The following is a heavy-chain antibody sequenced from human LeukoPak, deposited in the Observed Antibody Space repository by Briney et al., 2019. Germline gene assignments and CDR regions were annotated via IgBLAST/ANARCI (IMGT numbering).Heavy chain of an antibody. CDR3: ARSGEKWELLRASDI. CDR2: IYYSGST. J-gene: IGHJ3*02. CDR1: GGSINYYY. V-gene: IGHV4-59*01. Sequence: PSETLSLTCTVSGGSINYYYWSWIRQPPGKGLEWIGYIYYSGSTYYNPSLKSRVTISVDTSKNQFSLKLSSVTAADTAVYYCARSGEKWELLRASDIWGQGTMVTVSS. D-gene: IGHD1-26*01.